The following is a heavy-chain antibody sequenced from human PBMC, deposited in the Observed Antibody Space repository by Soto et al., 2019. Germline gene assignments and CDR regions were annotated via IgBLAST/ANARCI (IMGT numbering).Heavy chain of an antibody. Sequence: SETLSLTCTVSGGSISSYYWSWIRQPPGKGLEWIGYIYYSGSTNYNPSLKSRVTISVDTSKNQFSLKLSSVTAADTAVYYCARGHGRAKHGDYGLGDMDVWGQGTTVTVSS. CDR3: ARGHGRAKHGDYGLGDMDV. D-gene: IGHD4-17*01. J-gene: IGHJ6*02. CDR1: GGSISSYY. CDR2: IYYSGST. V-gene: IGHV4-59*01.